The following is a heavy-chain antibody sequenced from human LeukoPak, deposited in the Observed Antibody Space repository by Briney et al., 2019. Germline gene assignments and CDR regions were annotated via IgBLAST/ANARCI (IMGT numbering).Heavy chain of an antibody. V-gene: IGHV1-2*02. CDR1: GYTLTGYY. J-gene: IGHJ4*02. Sequence: ASVQDSCQACGYTLTGYYMHWVRQAPGQGREWMGWIHPNSGGTNFAQKLEGRVTMARDTSISTAYMELSRLRSDDTAVYYCAREPTVVRGYFDYWGQGTLVTVSS. D-gene: IGHD4-23*01. CDR3: AREPTVVRGYFDY. CDR2: IHPNSGGT.